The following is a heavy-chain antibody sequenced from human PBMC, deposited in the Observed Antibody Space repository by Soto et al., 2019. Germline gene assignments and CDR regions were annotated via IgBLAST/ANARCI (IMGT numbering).Heavy chain of an antibody. CDR1: GGSISSGGYY. CDR2: IYYSGST. J-gene: IGHJ4*02. CDR3: ARVAGYDILTGYFTLPLFDY. D-gene: IGHD3-9*01. Sequence: KPSETLSLTCTVSGGSISSGGYYWSWISQHPGKGLEWIGYIYYSGSTYYNPSLKSRVTISVDTSKNQFSLKLSSVTAADTAVYYCARVAGYDILTGYFTLPLFDYWGQGTLVTVSS. V-gene: IGHV4-31*02.